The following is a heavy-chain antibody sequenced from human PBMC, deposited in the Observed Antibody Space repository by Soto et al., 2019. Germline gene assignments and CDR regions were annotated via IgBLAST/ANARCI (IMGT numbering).Heavy chain of an antibody. J-gene: IGHJ4*02. V-gene: IGHV3-23*01. CDR1: GFTFSSYA. CDR3: AKVSLPPPRIVVVPAAMSPDY. CDR2: ISGSGGST. Sequence: PGGSLRLSCAASGFTFSSYAMSWVRQAPGKGLEWVSAISGSGGSTYYADSVKGRFTISRDNSKNTLYLQMNSLRAEDTAVYYCAKVSLPPPRIVVVPAAMSPDYWGQGTLVTVSS. D-gene: IGHD2-2*01.